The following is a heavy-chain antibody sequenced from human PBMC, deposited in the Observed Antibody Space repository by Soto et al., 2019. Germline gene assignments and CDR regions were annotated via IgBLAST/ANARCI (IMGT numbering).Heavy chain of an antibody. D-gene: IGHD3-10*01. Sequence: QVQLVQSGAEVKKPGSSVKVSCKASGGTFSSYAISWLRQAPGQGLEWLGGIIPIFGTANYAQKFKGRVTITADESSSTAYRKLISLRSEETDEYYCARDEDYLGSGTGAFDIWGQGTMVTVSS. CDR1: GGTFSSYA. J-gene: IGHJ3*02. V-gene: IGHV1-69*01. CDR2: IIPIFGTA. CDR3: ARDEDYLGSGTGAFDI.